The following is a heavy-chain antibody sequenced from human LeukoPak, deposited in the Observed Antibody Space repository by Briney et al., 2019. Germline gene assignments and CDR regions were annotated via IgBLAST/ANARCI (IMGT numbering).Heavy chain of an antibody. Sequence: PGASVKVSCKASGYTFTGYYMHWVRQAPGQGLEWMGWINPNSGGTNYAQKFQGRVTMTRDTSISTAYMELSRLRSDDTAVYYCARDLYDSSGYYPNYWGQGTLVTVSS. J-gene: IGHJ4*02. D-gene: IGHD3-22*01. V-gene: IGHV1-2*02. CDR2: INPNSGGT. CDR1: GYTFTGYY. CDR3: ARDLYDSSGYYPNY.